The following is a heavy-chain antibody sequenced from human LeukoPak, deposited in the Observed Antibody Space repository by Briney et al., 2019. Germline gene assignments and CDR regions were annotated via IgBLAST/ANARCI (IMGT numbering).Heavy chain of an antibody. CDR2: ISAYNGNT. Sequence: ASVKVSCKASGYTFTSYGIGWVRQAPGQGLEWMGWISAYNGNTNYAQKLQGRVTMTTDTSTSTAYMELRSLRSDDTAVYYCARDCFGVRGVKSTGYYYYYGMDVWGQGTTVTVSS. CDR3: ARDCFGVRGVKSTGYYYYYGMDV. J-gene: IGHJ6*02. D-gene: IGHD3-10*01. CDR1: GYTFTSYG. V-gene: IGHV1-18*01.